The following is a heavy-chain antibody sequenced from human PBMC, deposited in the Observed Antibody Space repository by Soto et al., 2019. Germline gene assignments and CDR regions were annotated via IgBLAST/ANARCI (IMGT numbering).Heavy chain of an antibody. Sequence: GASVKVSCKASGYTFTSYDINWVRQATGQGLEWMGWMNPNSGNTGYAQKFQGRVTMTTNTSMSTAYMELSSLGSEDTAVYYCARELGIAAAGTGNMDVWGKGTTVTVSS. CDR2: MNPNSGNT. CDR3: ARELGIAAAGTGNMDV. J-gene: IGHJ6*03. D-gene: IGHD6-13*01. V-gene: IGHV1-8*01. CDR1: GYTFTSYD.